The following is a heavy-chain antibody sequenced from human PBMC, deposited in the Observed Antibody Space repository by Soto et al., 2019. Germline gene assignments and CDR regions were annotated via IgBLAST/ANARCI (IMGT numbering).Heavy chain of an antibody. Sequence: QGQLVQSGAEVKKPGASVKVSCTASGNTFTNFGVTWVRQAPGQGLEWMGWISAYTEDPNYAQKLQGRVTMTIDTSTSTAYLDLRSLTSDDTAVYYCARVIPGAEAWFDPWGQGTLVTVSS. V-gene: IGHV1-18*01. CDR1: GNTFTNFG. J-gene: IGHJ5*02. CDR3: ARVIPGAEAWFDP. D-gene: IGHD2-2*01. CDR2: ISAYTEDP.